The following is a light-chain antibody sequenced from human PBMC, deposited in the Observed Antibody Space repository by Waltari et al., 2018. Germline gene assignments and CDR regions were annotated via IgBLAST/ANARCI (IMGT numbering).Light chain of an antibody. Sequence: DVVMTQSPLSLPVTLGQPASISCRSSQSLVYSDGNTSLNWFQQRPGQSPRRLIYKVSNRDAGVQDRFSGSGSGTDFTLKISRVEAEDVGVYYCMQGTHWRTFGQGTKVEIK. CDR1: QSLVYSDGNTS. J-gene: IGKJ1*01. CDR2: KVS. CDR3: MQGTHWRT. V-gene: IGKV2-30*01.